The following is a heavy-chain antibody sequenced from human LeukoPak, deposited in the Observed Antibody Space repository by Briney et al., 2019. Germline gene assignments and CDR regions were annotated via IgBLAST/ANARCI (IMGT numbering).Heavy chain of an antibody. CDR1: GGSISSNRYY. Sequence: SETLSLTCTVSGGSISSNRYYWGWIRQPPGKGLEWIGNIHYSGSTYYNPSLKTRVTISEDTSKNQFSLKLSSVTAADTAVYYCARRSSSQPPNYWGQGTLVTVSS. D-gene: IGHD6-13*01. J-gene: IGHJ4*02. V-gene: IGHV4-39*01. CDR2: IHYSGST. CDR3: ARRSSSQPPNY.